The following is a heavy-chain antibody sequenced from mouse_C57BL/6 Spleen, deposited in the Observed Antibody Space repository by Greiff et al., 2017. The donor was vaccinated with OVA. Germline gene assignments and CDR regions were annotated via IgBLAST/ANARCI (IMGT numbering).Heavy chain of an antibody. Sequence: VKLMESGPELVKPGASVKISCKASGYSFTSYYIHWVKQRPGQGLEWIGWIYPGSGNTKYNEKFKGKATLTADTSSSTAYMQLSSLTSEDSAVYYCARSDGYYVRFDYWGQGTTLTVSS. V-gene: IGHV1-66*01. CDR2: IYPGSGNT. D-gene: IGHD2-3*01. J-gene: IGHJ2*01. CDR3: ARSDGYYVRFDY. CDR1: GYSFTSYY.